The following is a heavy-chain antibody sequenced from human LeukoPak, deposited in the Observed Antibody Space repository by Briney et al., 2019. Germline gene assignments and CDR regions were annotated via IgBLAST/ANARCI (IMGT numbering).Heavy chain of an antibody. Sequence: LSGGSLRLSCAASGFTFSSYGMHWVRQAPGKGPEWVAFIRYDGSNKYYADSVKGRFTISRDNSKNTLYLQMNSLRAEDTAVYYCARDPYDFWSGYYYYYYYMDVWGKGTTVTVSS. J-gene: IGHJ6*03. CDR2: IRYDGSNK. CDR1: GFTFSSYG. D-gene: IGHD3-3*01. V-gene: IGHV3-30*02. CDR3: ARDPYDFWSGYYYYYYYMDV.